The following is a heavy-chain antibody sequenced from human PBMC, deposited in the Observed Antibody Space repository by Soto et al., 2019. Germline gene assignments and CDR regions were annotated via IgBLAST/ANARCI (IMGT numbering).Heavy chain of an antibody. CDR2: TFYRSNWNY. J-gene: IGHJ4*02. Sequence: QVRLQQSGPGLVRPSQTLSLTCAISGDSVSSNVAAWTWIRQSPSRGLEWLGRTFYRSNWNYNYAVSVTGRMTINPDTSRNQFSLQLNSVTPEDTALYYCASVSHLGRGHDSWGQGTLVTVSS. CDR1: GDSVSSNVAA. CDR3: ASVSHLGRGHDS. V-gene: IGHV6-1*01. D-gene: IGHD3-10*01.